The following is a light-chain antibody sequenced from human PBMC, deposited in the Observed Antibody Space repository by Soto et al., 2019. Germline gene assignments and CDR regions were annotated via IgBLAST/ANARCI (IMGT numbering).Light chain of an antibody. J-gene: IGKJ1*01. CDR1: QSISSW. CDR3: QQYNSYPWT. CDR2: KAS. V-gene: IGKV1-5*03. Sequence: DIQMTQSPSTLSASVGDRVTITCRANQSISSWLAWYQQKPGKAPKVLIYKASSLESGVPSRFSGSGSGTEFTLTISSLQPDDFATYYCQQYNSYPWTFGQGTKVEIK.